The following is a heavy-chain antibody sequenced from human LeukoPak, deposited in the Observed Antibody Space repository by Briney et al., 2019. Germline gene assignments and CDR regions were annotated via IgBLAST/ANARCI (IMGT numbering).Heavy chain of an antibody. J-gene: IGHJ6*02. V-gene: IGHV3-33*01. Sequence: GGSLRLSCAASGFTFSSYGMHGVRQAPGKGLEWVAVIWYDGSNKYYADSVKGRFTISRDNYKNTLSLQMNSLRAEDTAMYYCARGNYGSGSNYYYGLDVRGQGTTVTVSS. CDR2: IWYDGSNK. D-gene: IGHD3-10*01. CDR1: GFTFSSYG. CDR3: ARGNYGSGSNYYYGLDV.